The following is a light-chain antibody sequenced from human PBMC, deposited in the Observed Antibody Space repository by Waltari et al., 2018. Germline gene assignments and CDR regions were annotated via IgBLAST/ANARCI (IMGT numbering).Light chain of an antibody. CDR2: STS. V-gene: IGKV1-27*01. CDR3: QKYNSAPRT. J-gene: IGKJ1*01. CDR1: QGIGTY. Sequence: DIQMTQSPSSLSASVGDRVTITCRASQGIGTYLVWYQQKPGKVPKLLIYSTSTLQSGVPSRFTGSGSGTDFTLTISSLQPEDVATYYCQKYNSAPRTFGQGTKVEIK.